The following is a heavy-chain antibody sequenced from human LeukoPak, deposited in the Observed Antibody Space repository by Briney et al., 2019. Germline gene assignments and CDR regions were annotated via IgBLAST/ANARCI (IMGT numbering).Heavy chain of an antibody. CDR3: ARAQYYDSSGYYPHDAFDI. V-gene: IGHV3-21*01. Sequence: GGSLRLSCAASGFTFSSYSMNWVRQAPGKGLEWVSSISSSSSNKYYADSVKGRFTISRDNSKNSLYLQMNSLRAEDTAVYYCARAQYYDSSGYYPHDAFDIWGQGTMVTVSS. D-gene: IGHD3-22*01. CDR2: ISSSSSNK. CDR1: GFTFSSYS. J-gene: IGHJ3*02.